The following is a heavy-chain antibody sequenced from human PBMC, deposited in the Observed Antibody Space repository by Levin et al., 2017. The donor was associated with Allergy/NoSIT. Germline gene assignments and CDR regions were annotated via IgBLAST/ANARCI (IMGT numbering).Heavy chain of an antibody. Sequence: GESLKISCKASGYRFSHDWIGWVRQMPGEGLEWMGIIYPDDSDTRYSPSFQGQVTISADKSTNTAYLQWTSLKASDTAMYYCARNLVSYSSDYYNGMDVWGQGTLVSVSS. J-gene: IGHJ6*02. D-gene: IGHD6-25*01. CDR2: IYPDDSDT. CDR3: ARNLVSYSSDYYNGMDV. CDR1: GYRFSHDW. V-gene: IGHV5-51*01.